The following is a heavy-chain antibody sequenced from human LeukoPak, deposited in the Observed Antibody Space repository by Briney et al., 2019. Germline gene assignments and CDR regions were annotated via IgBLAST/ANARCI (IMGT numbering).Heavy chain of an antibody. D-gene: IGHD3-9*01. J-gene: IGHJ3*02. CDR1: GGSISSGGYY. V-gene: IGHV4-61*08. CDR3: ARRLANYDILTGYYSSAFDI. Sequence: KASETLSLTCTVSGGSISSGGYYWSWIRQPPGKGLEWIGYIYYSGSTNYNPSLKSRVTISVDTSKNQFSLKLSSVTAADTAVYYCARRLANYDILTGYYSSAFDIWGQGTMVTVSS. CDR2: IYYSGST.